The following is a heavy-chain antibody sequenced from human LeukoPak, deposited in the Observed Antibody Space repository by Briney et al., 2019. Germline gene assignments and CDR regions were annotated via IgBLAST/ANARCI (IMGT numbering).Heavy chain of an antibody. CDR1: GYTFTSDH. V-gene: IGHV1-46*01. Sequence: GASVTVSCKASGYTFTSDHMHWVRQAPGQGLEWMGIIHPHDGGTRCAQKFQGRVTMTRDTSADIAYMELSSLRSDDTAIYYCARDKTTSWTFDYWGQGTLVTVSS. CDR3: ARDKTTSWTFDY. D-gene: IGHD1-14*01. J-gene: IGHJ4*02. CDR2: IHPHDGGT.